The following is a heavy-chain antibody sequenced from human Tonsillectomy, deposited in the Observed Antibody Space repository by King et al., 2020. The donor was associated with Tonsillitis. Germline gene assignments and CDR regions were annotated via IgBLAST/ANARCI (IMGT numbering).Heavy chain of an antibody. CDR3: AKDGATGD. D-gene: IGHD1-1*01. J-gene: IGHJ4*02. V-gene: IGHV3-30*02. CDR2: IRYDGSSK. Sequence: VQLVESGGGVVQPGGSLRLSCAASGFTFSTYGMHWVRQAPGKGLEWVAFIRYDGSSKSYGDSVKGRFTISRDNSKNTVYLQMNSLTTEDTAVYYCAKDGATGDWGQGTLVTVSS. CDR1: GFTFSTYG.